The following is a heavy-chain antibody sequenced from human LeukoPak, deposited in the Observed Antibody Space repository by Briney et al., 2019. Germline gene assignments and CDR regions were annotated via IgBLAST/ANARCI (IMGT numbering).Heavy chain of an antibody. CDR1: GFTFSSYW. Sequence: GGSLRLSCAASGFTFSSYWMTWVRQAPGKGLEWVANISQDGSAKYYEDSVKGRFTISRDNARNSLYLQVNSLRAEDTAVYYCARDGVAVAGLFDYWGQGTLVTVSS. J-gene: IGHJ4*02. D-gene: IGHD6-19*01. CDR2: ISQDGSAK. V-gene: IGHV3-7*01. CDR3: ARDGVAVAGLFDY.